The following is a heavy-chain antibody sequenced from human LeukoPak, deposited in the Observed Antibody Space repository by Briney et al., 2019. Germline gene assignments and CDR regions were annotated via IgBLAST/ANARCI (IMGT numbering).Heavy chain of an antibody. J-gene: IGHJ4*02. CDR1: DFSPSTPGMG. CDR3: AHLVVTIDWRSYFDY. D-gene: IGHD3-9*01. V-gene: IGHV2-5*01. CDR2: IYYNDDK. Sequence: SGPTLVNPTQTLILTCTFSDFSPSTPGMGVGWIRQPPGKALEWLALIYYNDDKRYSPSLRSRLTITRDTSKNQVVLAMTNMDPVDSATYYCAHLVVTIDWRSYFDYWGQGALVTVSS.